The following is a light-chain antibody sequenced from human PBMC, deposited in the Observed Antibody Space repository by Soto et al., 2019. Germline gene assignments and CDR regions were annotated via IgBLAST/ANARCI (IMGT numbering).Light chain of an antibody. CDR3: QQYGNSPWT. Sequence: DIVLTQSPGTLCLSPGERATLSCRASQSVSSSYLAWYQQKPGQAPRLLIYGASSRATGIPDRFSGSGSGTDFTLTISRLEPEDFAVYYCQQYGNSPWTFGQGTKV. J-gene: IGKJ1*01. CDR2: GAS. CDR1: QSVSSSY. V-gene: IGKV3-20*01.